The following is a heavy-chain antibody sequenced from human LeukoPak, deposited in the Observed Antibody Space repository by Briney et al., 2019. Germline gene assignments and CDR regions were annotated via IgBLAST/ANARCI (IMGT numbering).Heavy chain of an antibody. J-gene: IGHJ4*02. CDR3: ARIGSAAFTDY. Sequence: GGSLRLSCAASRFTFSTYALNWVRQAPGKGLEWVSAISDSGGAIYYADSVKGRFTMSRDNSKNSLFLQMNTLGAEDTAAYYCARIGSAAFTDYWGQGTLVTVSS. CDR2: ISDSGGAI. D-gene: IGHD3-3*02. V-gene: IGHV3-23*01. CDR1: RFTFSTYA.